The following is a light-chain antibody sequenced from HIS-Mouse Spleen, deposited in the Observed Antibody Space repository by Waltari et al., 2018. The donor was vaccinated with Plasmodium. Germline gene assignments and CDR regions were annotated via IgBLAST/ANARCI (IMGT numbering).Light chain of an antibody. Sequence: DIQMTQSPSTLSASVGDRVTITCRASQSISSWLAWYPQKPVKAPKLLIYKASSLEIGVPSRFSGSGSGTEFTLTISSLQPDDFATYYCQQYNSYSWTFGQGTKVEIK. V-gene: IGKV1-5*03. CDR2: KAS. CDR1: QSISSW. J-gene: IGKJ1*01. CDR3: QQYNSYSWT.